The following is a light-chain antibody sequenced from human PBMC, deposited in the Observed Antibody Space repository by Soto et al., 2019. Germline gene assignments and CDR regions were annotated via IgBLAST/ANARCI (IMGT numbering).Light chain of an antibody. CDR2: GAS. CDR1: QSVSSSY. CDR3: QQYDSSPPLYT. Sequence: EIVLTQSPGTLSLSPGERATLSCRASQSVSSSYLAWYQQKPGQAPRLLIYGASSRATGIPDRFSGSVSGTDFTLTISRLEPEDFAVYYCQQYDSSPPLYTFGQRTKLEIK. V-gene: IGKV3-20*01. J-gene: IGKJ2*01.